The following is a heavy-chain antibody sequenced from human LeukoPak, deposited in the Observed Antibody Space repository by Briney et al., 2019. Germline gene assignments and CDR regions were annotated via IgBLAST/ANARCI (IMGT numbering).Heavy chain of an antibody. CDR1: GFTFSSYA. D-gene: IGHD5-18*01. Sequence: GGSLRLSCAASGFTFSSYAMSWLRQAPGKGLEWVSAISGSGGSTYYADSVKGRFTISRDNSKNTLYLQMNSLRAEDTAVYYCAKDFGYSYGYDYWGQGTLVTVSS. V-gene: IGHV3-23*01. CDR3: AKDFGYSYGYDY. CDR2: ISGSGGST. J-gene: IGHJ4*02.